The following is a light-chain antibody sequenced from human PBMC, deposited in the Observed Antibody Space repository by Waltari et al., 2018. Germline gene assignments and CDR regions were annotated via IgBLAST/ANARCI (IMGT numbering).Light chain of an antibody. CDR1: NANLGTTY. J-gene: IGLJ1*01. CDR2: RNN. Sequence: QSLLTQPPPASATPGQRVTISRSGSNANLGTTYLYWYQQLPGTAPKLLIYRNNQRPSGVPDRFSASKSGTSASLAIDGLRSEDEAIYYCASWDDSHYVFGPGTQVTVL. V-gene: IGLV1-47*01. CDR3: ASWDDSHYV.